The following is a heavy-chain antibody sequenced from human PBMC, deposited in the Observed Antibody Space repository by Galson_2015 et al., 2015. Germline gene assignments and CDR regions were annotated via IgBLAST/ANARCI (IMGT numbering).Heavy chain of an antibody. Sequence: SLRLSCAASGFTFSSYWMHWVRQVPGQGLVWVSRINRDGSITNYADSVKGRFTISRDNAKNTLYLQMNSLRAEDTAVYYCARQPTYYGSGWGQGTLVTVSP. J-gene: IGHJ4*02. CDR2: INRDGSIT. D-gene: IGHD3-10*01. CDR3: ARQPTYYGSG. CDR1: GFTFSSYW. V-gene: IGHV3-74*01.